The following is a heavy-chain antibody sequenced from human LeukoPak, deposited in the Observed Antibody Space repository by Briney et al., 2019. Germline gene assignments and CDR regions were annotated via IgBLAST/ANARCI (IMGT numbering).Heavy chain of an antibody. CDR1: GFIFNNNF. V-gene: IGHV3-7*01. Sequence: PGGSLRLSCAASGFIFNNNFMSWVRQVPGKGLEWLANIKQDGSEKTYVDSVKGRFTISRDTSNKTAYLEMNSLRVEETAVYYCGRDVISRQMITLGLGFWGQGTLVTVSS. D-gene: IGHD1-20*01. CDR2: IKQDGSEK. CDR3: GRDVISRQMITLGLGF. J-gene: IGHJ4*02.